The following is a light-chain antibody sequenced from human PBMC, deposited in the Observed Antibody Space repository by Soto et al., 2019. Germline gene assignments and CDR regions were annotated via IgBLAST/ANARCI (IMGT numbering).Light chain of an antibody. CDR2: DVS. CDR3: CSYVGSDTLNYV. V-gene: IGLV2-11*01. CDR1: SSDVGGYNY. J-gene: IGLJ1*01. Sequence: QSALTQPRSVSGSPGQSVTISCTGTSSDVGGYNYVSWYQQYSGKAPKLMIYDVSKRPSGVPDRFSGSKSGNTASLTISGLQAEDEADYYCCSYVGSDTLNYVFGTGTKLTVL.